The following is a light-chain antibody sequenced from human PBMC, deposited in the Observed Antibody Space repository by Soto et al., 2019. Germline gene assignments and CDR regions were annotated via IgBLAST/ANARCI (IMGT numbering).Light chain of an antibody. V-gene: IGKV3-20*01. CDR1: QNVENK. J-gene: IGKJ1*01. CDR3: QQYGNSGT. Sequence: IVMTQSPPTLSVSPWERATLSCRASQNVENKLAWYQQRPGQAPRLLIYDASNRATGIPDRFSGSGSGTDFTLTISRLEPEDFAVYYCQQYGNSGTFGQGTKVDIK. CDR2: DAS.